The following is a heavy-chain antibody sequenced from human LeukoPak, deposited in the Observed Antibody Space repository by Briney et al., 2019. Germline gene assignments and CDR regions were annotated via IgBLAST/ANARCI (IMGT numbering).Heavy chain of an antibody. J-gene: IGHJ3*02. CDR2: SNTYCGDT. V-gene: IGHV3-23*01. CDR1: GSTFSSYA. CDR3: AKDPLGIGPAFEI. D-gene: IGHD7-27*01. Sequence: GPLNLSCEASGSTFSSYALSWVRRLQGKGLEWVSVSNTYCGDTDYAGSVKGRVTISRNKSQNTVNLQVNGLGADDTAVDYCAKDPLGIGPAFEIWGLGTMVTVSS.